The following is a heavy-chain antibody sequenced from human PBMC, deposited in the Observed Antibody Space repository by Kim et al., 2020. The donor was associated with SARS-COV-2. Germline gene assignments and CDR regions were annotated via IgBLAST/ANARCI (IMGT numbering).Heavy chain of an antibody. CDR2: IYSGGST. J-gene: IGHJ4*02. CDR1: GFTVSSNY. V-gene: IGHV3-53*01. CDR3: ARAKSTVTSYYFDY. D-gene: IGHD4-17*01. Sequence: GGSLRLSCAASGFTVSSNYMSWVRQAPGKGLEWVSVIYSGGSTYYADSVKGRFTISRDNSKNTLYLQMNSLRAEDTAVYYCARAKSTVTSYYFDYWGQGTLVTVSS.